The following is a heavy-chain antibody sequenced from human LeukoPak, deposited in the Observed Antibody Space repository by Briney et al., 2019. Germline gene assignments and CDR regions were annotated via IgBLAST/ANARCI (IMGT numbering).Heavy chain of an antibody. J-gene: IGHJ4*02. D-gene: IGHD3-10*01. CDR2: IYYSGST. CDR1: GGSISSYY. CDR3: ARSPDGWFGELLSNYFDY. Sequence: SETLSLTCTVSGGSISSYYWSWIRQPPGKGLEWIGYIYYSGSTNYNPSLKSRVTISVDTSKNQFSLKLSSVTAADTAVDYCARSPDGWFGELLSNYFDYWGQGTLVTVSS. V-gene: IGHV4-59*08.